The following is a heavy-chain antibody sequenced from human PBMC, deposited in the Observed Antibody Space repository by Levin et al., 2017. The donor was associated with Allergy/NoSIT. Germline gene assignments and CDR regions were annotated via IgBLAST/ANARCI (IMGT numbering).Heavy chain of an antibody. CDR1: GFTFSSYS. Sequence: GGSLRLSCAASGFTFSSYSMNWVRQAPGKGLEWVSSISSSSSYIYYADSVKGRFTISRDNAKNSLYLQMNSLRAEDTAVYYCARESYSSSSGGWFDPWGQGTLVTVSS. CDR3: ARESYSSSSGGWFDP. D-gene: IGHD6-6*01. J-gene: IGHJ5*02. CDR2: ISSSSSYI. V-gene: IGHV3-21*01.